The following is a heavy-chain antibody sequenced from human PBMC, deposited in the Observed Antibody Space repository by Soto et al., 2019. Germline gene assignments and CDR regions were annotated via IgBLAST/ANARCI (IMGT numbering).Heavy chain of an antibody. V-gene: IGHV2-5*01. Sequence: SGPTMVNPTQTLTLTCSFSGFSLTTGGVAVGWIRQPPGKALEWLALIYWNDDKRYSPSLKNRLTVTKDTSKNQVVLTLTNMDPVDTATYYCAHKLRYLDDMDDWCQGTTVTVSS. CDR3: AHKLRYLDDMDD. D-gene: IGHD3-9*01. J-gene: IGHJ6*02. CDR1: GFSLTTGGVA. CDR2: IYWNDDK.